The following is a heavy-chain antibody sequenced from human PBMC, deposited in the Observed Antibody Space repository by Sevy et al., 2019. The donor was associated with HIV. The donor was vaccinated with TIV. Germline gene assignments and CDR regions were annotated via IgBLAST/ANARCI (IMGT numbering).Heavy chain of an antibody. J-gene: IGHJ4*02. CDR2: INHSGST. CDR1: GGSFSGYY. Sequence: SETLSLTCAVYGGSFSGYYWSWIRQPPGKGLEWIGEINHSGSTNYNPSLKSRVTISVDTSKNQFSLKLSSVTAADTAVYYCARGDIGSSGYYYYWGQGTLVTVSS. CDR3: ARGDIGSSGYYYY. D-gene: IGHD3-22*01. V-gene: IGHV4-34*01.